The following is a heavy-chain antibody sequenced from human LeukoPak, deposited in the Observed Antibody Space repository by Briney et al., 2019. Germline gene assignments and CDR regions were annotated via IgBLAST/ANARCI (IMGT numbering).Heavy chain of an antibody. CDR1: GFTFSDYW. J-gene: IGHJ4*02. CDR2: INTDGSIT. Sequence: RGSLRLSCAASGFTFSDYWIHWVRQAPGKGLVWVSRINTDGSITNYADSVKGRFSISRDNAKNTLYLQMSSLRAEDTAVYYCARDRGPRTGFMVREAYDYWGQGTLVTVSS. D-gene: IGHD3-10*01. CDR3: ARDRGPRTGFMVREAYDY. V-gene: IGHV3-74*01.